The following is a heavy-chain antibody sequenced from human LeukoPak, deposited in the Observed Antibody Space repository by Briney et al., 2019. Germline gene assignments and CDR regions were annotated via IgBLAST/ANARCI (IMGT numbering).Heavy chain of an antibody. Sequence: SETLSLTCAVYGGSFSGYYWSWIRQPPGKGLEWIGEINHSGSTDYNPSLKSRVTISVDTSKNQFSLKLSSVTAADAAVYYCARLPNNSIAVEAVSLKDAFDILGPGKMV. CDR3: ARLPNNSIAVEAVSLKDAFDI. J-gene: IGHJ3*02. D-gene: IGHD6-19*01. CDR2: INHSGST. CDR1: GGSFSGYY. V-gene: IGHV4-34*01.